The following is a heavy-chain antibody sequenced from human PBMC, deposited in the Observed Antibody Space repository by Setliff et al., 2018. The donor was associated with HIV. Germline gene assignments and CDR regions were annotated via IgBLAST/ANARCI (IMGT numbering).Heavy chain of an antibody. D-gene: IGHD2-2*02. J-gene: IGHJ6*03. CDR1: GYTFTKYD. CDR2: MNPNSGNA. Sequence: ASVKVSCKASGYTFTKYDINWVRQDTGQGLEWMGWMNPNSGNAEYAQRFQGRVTLTSNTSISTAYLELSSLTSEDTAVYFCARSRYQLLYDMDVGGKGTTVTVSS. V-gene: IGHV1-8*03. CDR3: ARSRYQLLYDMDV.